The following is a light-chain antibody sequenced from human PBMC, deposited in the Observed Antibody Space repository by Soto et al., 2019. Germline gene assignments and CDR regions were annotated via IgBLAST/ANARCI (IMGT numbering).Light chain of an antibody. J-gene: IGLJ1*01. Sequence: QSVLTQPPSASGSPGQSVTISCTGTSSDVGGYNYVSWYQQHPGKAPKLMIYDVSKRPSGVPDRFSGSKSGNTASLTISGLQAEDEADYYCCSYAGSYTSPYVFGTGTKVTVL. CDR2: DVS. V-gene: IGLV2-11*01. CDR3: CSYAGSYTSPYV. CDR1: SSDVGGYNY.